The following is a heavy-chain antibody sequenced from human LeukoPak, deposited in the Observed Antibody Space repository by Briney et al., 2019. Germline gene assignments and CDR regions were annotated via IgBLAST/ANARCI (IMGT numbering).Heavy chain of an antibody. CDR1: GYTFTSYY. J-gene: IGHJ4*02. CDR2: FDPEDGET. Sequence: ASVKVSCKASGYTFTSYYMHWVRQAPGKGLEWMGGFDPEDGETIYAQKFQGRVTMTEDTSTDTAYMELSSLRSEDTAVYYCATSRFWRSGVGYFNYWGQGTLVTVSS. V-gene: IGHV1-24*01. D-gene: IGHD3-3*01. CDR3: ATSRFWRSGVGYFNY.